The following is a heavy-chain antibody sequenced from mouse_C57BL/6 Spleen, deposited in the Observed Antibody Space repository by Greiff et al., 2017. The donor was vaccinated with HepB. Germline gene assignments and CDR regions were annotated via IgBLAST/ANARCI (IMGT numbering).Heavy chain of an antibody. Sequence: EVQVVESGGDLVKPGGSLKLSCAASGFTFSSYGMSWVRQTPDNRLEWVATISSGGSYNYYPDSVKGRFTISSDNAKNTLYLQMSSLKSEDTAMYYFARHYDSNHWYFDVWGTGTTVTVSS. V-gene: IGHV5-6*01. D-gene: IGHD2-4*01. CDR1: GFTFSSYG. CDR2: ISSGGSYN. CDR3: ARHYDSNHWYFDV. J-gene: IGHJ1*03.